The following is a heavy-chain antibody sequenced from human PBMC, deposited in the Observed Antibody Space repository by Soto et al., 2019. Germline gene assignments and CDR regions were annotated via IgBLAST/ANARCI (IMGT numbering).Heavy chain of an antibody. CDR1: GFTFSSYS. CDR2: ISSSSSYI. V-gene: IGHV3-21*01. D-gene: IGHD6-13*01. CDR3: ARWGEYSSSWYYYYYYYGMDV. J-gene: IGHJ6*02. Sequence: RGSLRLSSQASGFTFSSYSMNCVRQAPGKGPEWVSSISSSSSYIYYADSVKGRFTISRDNAKNSLYLQMNSLRAEDTAVYYCARWGEYSSSWYYYYYYYGMDVWGQGTTVTVSS.